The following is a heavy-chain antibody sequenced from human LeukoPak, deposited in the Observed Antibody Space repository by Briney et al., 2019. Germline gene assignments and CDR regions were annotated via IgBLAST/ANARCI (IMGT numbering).Heavy chain of an antibody. Sequence: SETLSLTCTVSGYSVNSGYYWGWIRQPPGKGLEWIGSVYHSGSTYYNPSLNSRVAISVDPSKNQFSLKLSSVTAADTAVYYCASAAAGTLFDYWGQGTLVTVSS. CDR3: ASAAAGTLFDY. J-gene: IGHJ4*02. V-gene: IGHV4-38-2*02. CDR1: GYSVNSGYY. CDR2: VYHSGST. D-gene: IGHD6-13*01.